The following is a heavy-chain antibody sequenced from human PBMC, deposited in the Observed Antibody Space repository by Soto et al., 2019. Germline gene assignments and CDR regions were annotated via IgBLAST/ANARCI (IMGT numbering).Heavy chain of an antibody. CDR2: IFYTGVT. J-gene: IGHJ2*01. D-gene: IGHD3-22*01. CDR1: GGSVSNASFY. CDR3: VRVLDSSWYADL. Sequence: QVQLQESGQGLVKPSETLSLTCSVSGGSVSNASFYWTWIRQAPGTGLEYIGYIFYTGVTNYNPSLSSRVTISLDTSKNHFSLKLNSMTAADTAVYYCVRVLDSSWYADLWGRGTLVTVSS. V-gene: IGHV4-61*03.